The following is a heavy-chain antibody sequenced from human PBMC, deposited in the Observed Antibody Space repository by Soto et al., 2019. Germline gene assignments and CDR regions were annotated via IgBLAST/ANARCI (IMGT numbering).Heavy chain of an antibody. V-gene: IGHV4-30-2*01. Sequence: PSGTLSITCAASGGSISSGVYSGSWIRQPPGKGLEWIGYIYHSGSTYYNPSLKSRVTISVDKSKNQFSLKLSSVTAADTAVYYCARVKSGIVVVPAAMGVRWFDPWGQGTLVTVSS. CDR2: IYHSGST. D-gene: IGHD2-2*01. CDR3: ARVKSGIVVVPAAMGVRWFDP. J-gene: IGHJ5*02. CDR1: GGSISSGVYS.